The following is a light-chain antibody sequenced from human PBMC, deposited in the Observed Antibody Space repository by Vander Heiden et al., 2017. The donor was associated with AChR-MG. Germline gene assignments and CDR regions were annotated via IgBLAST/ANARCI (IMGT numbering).Light chain of an antibody. CDR2: DVS. Sequence: QSALTQPASVSRSPGQSITISCTGTSSDVGGYNYVSWYQPHPGKAPKLMIYDVSNRPSGVSNRFSGSKSGNTASLTISGLQAEDEADYYCSSYTSSSTLVFGGGTKLTVL. CDR3: SSYTSSSTLV. V-gene: IGLV2-14*01. J-gene: IGLJ2*01. CDR1: SSDVGGYNY.